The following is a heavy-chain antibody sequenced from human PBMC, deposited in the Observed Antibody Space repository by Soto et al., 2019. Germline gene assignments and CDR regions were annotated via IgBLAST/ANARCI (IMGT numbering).Heavy chain of an antibody. Sequence: SDTLSLTCAVYGGSFSGYYWSWIRQPPGKGLEWIGEINHSGSTNYNPSLKSRVTISVDTSKNQFSLKLSSVTAADTAVYYCARATGGDILTGYYNGWFDPWGQGTLVNVSS. V-gene: IGHV4-34*01. CDR2: INHSGST. CDR1: GGSFSGYY. J-gene: IGHJ5*02. D-gene: IGHD3-9*01. CDR3: ARATGGDILTGYYNGWFDP.